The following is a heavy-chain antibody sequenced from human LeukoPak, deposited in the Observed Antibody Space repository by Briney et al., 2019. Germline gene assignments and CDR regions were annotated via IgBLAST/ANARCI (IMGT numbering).Heavy chain of an antibody. D-gene: IGHD6-19*01. CDR3: ARWYSSGWAFDY. CDR2: IHYSGST. V-gene: IGHV4-59*08. J-gene: IGHJ4*02. CDR1: GGSISSYY. Sequence: SETLSLTCTVSGGSISSYYWSWIRQPAGKGLEWIGYIHYSGSTKYNPSLKSRVTISVDTSKNQFSLKLSSVTAADTAVYYCARWYSSGWAFDYWGQGTLVTVSS.